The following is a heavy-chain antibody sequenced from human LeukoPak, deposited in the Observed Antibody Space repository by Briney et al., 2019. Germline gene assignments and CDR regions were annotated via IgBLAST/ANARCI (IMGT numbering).Heavy chain of an antibody. V-gene: IGHV1-2*02. CDR1: GYTFTGNF. CDR3: ARVHATGYFSLDLGY. Sequence: ASVKFSCKASGYTFTGNFLRWGRQAPGQGLEWRGWINPNTGGTKYARKFRGRVTMTRDTSIGTAHMELSTVTSDDTAVYFCARVHATGYFSLDLGYWGQGTLVTVSS. J-gene: IGHJ4*02. CDR2: INPNTGGT. D-gene: IGHD3-9*01.